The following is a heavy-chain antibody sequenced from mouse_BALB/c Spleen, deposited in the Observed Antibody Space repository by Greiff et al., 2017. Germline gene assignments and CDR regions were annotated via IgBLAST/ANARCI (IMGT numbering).Heavy chain of an antibody. CDR3: RGEEGDDYDGD. CDR2: IGRETGGT. D-gene: IGHD2-4*01. V-gene: IGHV1-15*01. CDR1: GYSFTDYE. J-gene: IGHJ3*01. Sequence: VQLVESGAELVRPGASVTLSCKASGYSFTDYEMHWVKQTPVHGLEWIGAIGRETGGTAYNQKFKGKATLTADKSSSTAYMELRSLTSEDSAVYYCRGEEGDDYDGDWGQGTLVTVSA.